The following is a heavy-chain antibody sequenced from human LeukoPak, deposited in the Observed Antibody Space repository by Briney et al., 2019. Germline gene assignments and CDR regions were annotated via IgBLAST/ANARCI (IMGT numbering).Heavy chain of an antibody. D-gene: IGHD6-13*01. V-gene: IGHV4-4*07. Sequence: SETLSPTCTVSGGSISSYYWSWIRQPAGKGLEWIGRIYTSGSTNYNPSLKSRVTMSVDTSKNQFSLKLSSVTAADTAVYYCARDEQQLVPRGMDVWGQGTTVTVSS. CDR2: IYTSGST. J-gene: IGHJ6*02. CDR3: ARDEQQLVPRGMDV. CDR1: GGSISSYY.